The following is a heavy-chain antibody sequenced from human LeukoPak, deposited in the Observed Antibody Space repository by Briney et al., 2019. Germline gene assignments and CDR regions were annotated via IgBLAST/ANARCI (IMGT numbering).Heavy chain of an antibody. J-gene: IGHJ4*02. D-gene: IGHD3-3*01. Sequence: SETLSLTCTVSGGSISSGDYYWSWIRQPPGKGLEWIGYIYYSGSTYYNPSLKSRVTISVDTSKNQFSLKLSSVTAADTAVYYCARERSGAHFDYWGRGTLVTVSS. CDR3: ARERSGAHFDY. CDR2: IYYSGST. CDR1: GGSISSGDYY. V-gene: IGHV4-30-4*01.